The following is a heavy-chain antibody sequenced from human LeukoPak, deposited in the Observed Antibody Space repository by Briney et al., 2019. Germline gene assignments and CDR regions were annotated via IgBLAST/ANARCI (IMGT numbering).Heavy chain of an antibody. CDR2: ISGSGGST. CDR3: AKEGGRYGSGSYYYGMDV. V-gene: IGHV3-23*01. CDR1: GFTFSSYA. J-gene: IGHJ6*02. D-gene: IGHD3-10*01. Sequence: GGSLRLSCAASGFTFSSYAMSWVRQAPGKGLEWVSAISGSGGSTYYADSVKGRFTISRDNAKNSLYLQMNSLRAEDTALYYCAKEGGRYGSGSYYYGMDVWGQGTTVTVSS.